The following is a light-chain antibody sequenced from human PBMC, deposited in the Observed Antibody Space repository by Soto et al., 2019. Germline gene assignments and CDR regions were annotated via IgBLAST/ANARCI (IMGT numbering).Light chain of an antibody. J-gene: IGLJ3*02. CDR3: GAWDDSLKGGV. V-gene: IGLV1-44*01. Sequence: QSVLTQPPSTSGTPGQRVTISCSGGSSNIRINDVNWYQQLPRTAPKLLSYRNNERPSGVSDRFSGSKSGTSASLAISGLQSEDEADYYCGAWDDSLKGGVFGGGTKLTVL. CDR2: RNN. CDR1: SSNIRIND.